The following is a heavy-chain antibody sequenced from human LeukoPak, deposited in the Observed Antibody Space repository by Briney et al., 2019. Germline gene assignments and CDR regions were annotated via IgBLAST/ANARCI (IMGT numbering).Heavy chain of an antibody. D-gene: IGHD6-6*01. CDR1: GGSISSYY. CDR2: IYSSGST. J-gene: IGHJ4*02. Sequence: PSESLSLTCNVSGGSISSYYWSWIRQPAGKGLEWIGRIYSSGSTNYNPSLKSRVTMSVDTSKTRFSLKLSSVTAADTAVYYCAREDIGARPDYWGQGTLVTVSS. V-gene: IGHV4-4*07. CDR3: AREDIGARPDY.